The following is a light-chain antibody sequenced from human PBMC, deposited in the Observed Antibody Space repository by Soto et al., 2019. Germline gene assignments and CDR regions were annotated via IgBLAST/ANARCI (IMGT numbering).Light chain of an antibody. V-gene: IGLV1-40*01. CDR3: QSFDNSLTGPYV. Sequence: QLVLTQPPSVSGAPGQRVTISCTGSSSNIGTGYAVHWYQQLPGTAPKLLIYDNTNRPSGVPDRFSGSKSGTSASLAIAGLRAEDEADYYCQSFDNSLTGPYVFGTGTKLTVL. CDR2: DNT. CDR1: SSNIGTGYA. J-gene: IGLJ1*01.